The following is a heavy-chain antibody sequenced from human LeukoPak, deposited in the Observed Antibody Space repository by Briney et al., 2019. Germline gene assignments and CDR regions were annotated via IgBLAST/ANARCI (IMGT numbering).Heavy chain of an antibody. V-gene: IGHV1-3*01. CDR1: GYTFTSYA. CDR3: AREAQVMVREVIPTPNWFDP. CDR2: INAGNGNT. Sequence: ASVKVSCKASGYTFTSYAMHWVRQAPGQRLEWMGWINAGNGNTKYSQKFQGRVTITRDTSASTAYMELSSLRSEDTAVYYCAREAQVMVREVIPTPNWFDPWGQGTLVTVSS. J-gene: IGHJ5*02. D-gene: IGHD3-10*01.